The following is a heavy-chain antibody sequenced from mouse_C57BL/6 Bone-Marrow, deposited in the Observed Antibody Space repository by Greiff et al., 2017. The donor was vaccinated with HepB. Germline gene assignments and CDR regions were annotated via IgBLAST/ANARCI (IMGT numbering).Heavy chain of an antibody. CDR2: ISDGGSYT. Sequence: DVHLVESGGGLVKPGGSLKLSCAASGFTFSSYAMSWVRQTPEKRLEWVATISDGGSYTYYPDNVKGRFTISRDNAKNNLYLQMSHLKSEDTAMYYCARERGGDYWGQGTTLTVSS. CDR3: ARERGGDY. J-gene: IGHJ2*01. CDR1: GFTFSSYA. V-gene: IGHV5-4*01.